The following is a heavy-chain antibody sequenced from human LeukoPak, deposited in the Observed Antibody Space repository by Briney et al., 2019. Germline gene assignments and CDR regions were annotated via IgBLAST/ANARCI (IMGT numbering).Heavy chain of an antibody. D-gene: IGHD5/OR15-5a*01. J-gene: IGHJ4*02. CDR2: ISYDGSNK. Sequence: PGGSLRLSCAASRFTFSSYGMHWVRQAPGKGLEWVAVISYDGSNKYYADSVKGRFTISRDNSRNTLYLQMNSLRAEDTAVYYCAKDWSTDYWGQGTLVTVSS. CDR1: RFTFSSYG. V-gene: IGHV3-30*18. CDR3: AKDWSTDY.